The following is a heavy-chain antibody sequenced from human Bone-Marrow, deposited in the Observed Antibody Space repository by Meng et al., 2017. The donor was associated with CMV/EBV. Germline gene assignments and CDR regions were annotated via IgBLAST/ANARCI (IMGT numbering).Heavy chain of an antibody. D-gene: IGHD3-3*01. Sequence: GGSLRLSCAAFGFTFNNYAMHWVRQAPGKGLEWVAIISLDGINKYIADSVKGRFTISRDNSKKILYLQMNSLRADDTAVYYCARDRSSLDFWSGFLGWLDPWGQGTLVTVSS. V-gene: IGHV3-30*04. CDR2: ISLDGINK. J-gene: IGHJ5*02. CDR1: GFTFNNYA. CDR3: ARDRSSLDFWSGFLGWLDP.